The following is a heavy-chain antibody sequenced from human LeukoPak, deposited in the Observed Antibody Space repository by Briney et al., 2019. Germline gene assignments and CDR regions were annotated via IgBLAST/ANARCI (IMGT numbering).Heavy chain of an antibody. CDR2: VNHSGST. J-gene: IGHJ4*02. CDR3: ARWDGSTDF. CDR1: GGSFSGYY. Sequence: PSETLSLTCAVYGGSFSGYYWTWIRQPPGTGLEWIGEVNHSGSTNYNPSLKSRVTISVDTSKNQFSLKLTSVTAADAAVYYCARWDGSTDFWGQGTLVTVSS. V-gene: IGHV4-34*01. D-gene: IGHD1-7*01.